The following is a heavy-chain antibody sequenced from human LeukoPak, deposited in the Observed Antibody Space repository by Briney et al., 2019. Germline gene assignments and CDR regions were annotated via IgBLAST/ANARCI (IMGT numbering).Heavy chain of an antibody. CDR1: GYTFTSYG. J-gene: IGHJ3*02. CDR2: ISAYNGNT. CDR3: AILVGVLTGPDAFDI. V-gene: IGHV1-18*01. D-gene: IGHD3-9*01. Sequence: ASVKVSCKASGYTFTSYGISWVRQAPGQGLEWMGWISAYNGNTNYAQKLQGRVTMTTDTSTSTAYMELRSLRSDVTAVYYCAILVGVLTGPDAFDIWGQGTMVTVSS.